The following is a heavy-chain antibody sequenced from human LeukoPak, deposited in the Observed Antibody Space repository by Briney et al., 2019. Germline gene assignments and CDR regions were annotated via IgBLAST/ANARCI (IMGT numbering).Heavy chain of an antibody. D-gene: IGHD3-10*01. Sequence: SVKVSCKASGGTFSSYAISWVRQAPGQGLEWMGRIIPILGIANYAQKFQGRVTITADKSTSTAYMELSSLRSEDTAVYYCAREVLGFLPPQENMVRGPKHWGQGTLVTVSS. J-gene: IGHJ4*02. CDR1: GGTFSSYA. CDR2: IIPILGIA. V-gene: IGHV1-69*04. CDR3: AREVLGFLPPQENMVRGPKH.